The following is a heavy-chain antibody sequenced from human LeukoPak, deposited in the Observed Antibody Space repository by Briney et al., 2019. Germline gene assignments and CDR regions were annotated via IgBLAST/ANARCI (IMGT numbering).Heavy chain of an antibody. CDR3: AKGTLQQFDY. Sequence: GGSLRLSCAASGFTFSNYAMNWVRQAPGKGLEWVSGITGNGGYTYYADSVKGRFTISRDNSRSTLYLQINNPRAEDTAIYYCAKGTLQQFDYWGQGTLVTVSS. D-gene: IGHD1-1*01. CDR1: GFTFSNYA. V-gene: IGHV3-23*01. J-gene: IGHJ4*02. CDR2: ITGNGGYT.